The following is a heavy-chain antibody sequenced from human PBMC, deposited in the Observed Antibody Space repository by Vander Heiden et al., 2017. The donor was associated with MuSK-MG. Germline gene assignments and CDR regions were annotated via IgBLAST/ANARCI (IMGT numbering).Heavy chain of an antibody. CDR2: ISWNSADI. V-gene: IGHV3-9*01. CDR3: AGGYYGNFDGTPPPEI. Sequence: EVQLVESGGGLVQPGRSLRLSCAASGFTCDDYAMYWVRQAPGKGLEWVSGISWNSADIGYADSVKGRFTISRDNAQNSLYLQMNSLRPDDTALYYCAGGYYGNFDGTPPPEIWGQGTMVTVSS. D-gene: IGHD4-17*01. J-gene: IGHJ3*02. CDR1: GFTCDDYA.